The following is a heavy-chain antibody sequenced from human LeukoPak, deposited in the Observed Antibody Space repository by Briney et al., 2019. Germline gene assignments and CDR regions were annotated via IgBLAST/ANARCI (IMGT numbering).Heavy chain of an antibody. Sequence: SETLSLTCTVSGASISSGGYYWSWIRQHPGKGLEWIGYIYCSGSTYYNPSLKSRVTISVDTSKNQFSLKLSSVTAADTAVYYCASHCSSTSCYARDAFDIWGQGTMVTVSS. V-gene: IGHV4-31*03. CDR1: GASISSGGYY. CDR3: ASHCSSTSCYARDAFDI. D-gene: IGHD2-2*01. CDR2: IYCSGST. J-gene: IGHJ3*02.